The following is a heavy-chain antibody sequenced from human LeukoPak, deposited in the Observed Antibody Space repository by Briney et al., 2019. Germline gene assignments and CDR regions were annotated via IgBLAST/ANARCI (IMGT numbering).Heavy chain of an antibody. V-gene: IGHV5-51*01. CDR2: ISPGDSDT. Sequence: GESLKASCKGSGYSFTSYWIGWVPQMPGKGLEWVGIISPGDSDTRYSPSSQGQGPISADKSIRTAYLLGSSLTAPHAATYHWATSADCGGDSYSEYFQHWGQGALVTVSS. CDR1: GYSFTSYW. D-gene: IGHD2-21*01. CDR3: ATSADCGGDSYSEYFQH. J-gene: IGHJ1*01.